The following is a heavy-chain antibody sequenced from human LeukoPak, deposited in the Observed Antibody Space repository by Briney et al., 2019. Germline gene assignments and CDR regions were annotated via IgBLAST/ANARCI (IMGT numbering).Heavy chain of an antibody. J-gene: IGHJ4*02. V-gene: IGHV4-34*01. CDR1: GESFSGYY. D-gene: IGHD3-16*02. CDR2: INHSGST. Sequence: SETLSLTCAVYGESFSGYYWSWIRQPPGKGLEWIGEINHSGSTNYNPSLKSRVTISVDTSKNQFSLKLSSVTAADTAVYYCARGMDDYVWGSYRQPRASLDYWGQGTLVTVSS. CDR3: ARGMDDYVWGSYRQPRASLDY.